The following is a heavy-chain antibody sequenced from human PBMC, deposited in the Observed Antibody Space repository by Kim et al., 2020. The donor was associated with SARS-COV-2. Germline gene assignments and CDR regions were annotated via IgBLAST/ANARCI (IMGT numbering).Heavy chain of an antibody. J-gene: IGHJ5*02. CDR1: GFTFDDYA. V-gene: IGHV3-9*01. D-gene: IGHD5-18*01. CDR2: ISWNSGSI. Sequence: GGSLRLSCAASGFTFDDYAMHWVRQAPGKGLEWVSGISWNSGSIGYADSVKGRFTISRDNAKNSLYLQMNSLRAEDTALYYCAKAYSYGYVQGWFDPWGQGTLVTVSS. CDR3: AKAYSYGYVQGWFDP.